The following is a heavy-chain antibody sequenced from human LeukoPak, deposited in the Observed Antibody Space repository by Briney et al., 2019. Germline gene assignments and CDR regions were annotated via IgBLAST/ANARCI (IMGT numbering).Heavy chain of an antibody. V-gene: IGHV3-23*01. CDR2: ISGSGGST. D-gene: IGHD6-6*01. CDR1: GFTFSSYA. CDR3: AKGAFSSSFPHFDY. Sequence: PGGSLRLSCAASGFTFSSYAMSWVRQAPGKGLEWVSAISGSGGSTYYADSVKGRFTISRDNSNDTLFLQMNSLRVVDTALYYCAKGAFSSSFPHFDYWGQGILVTVSS. J-gene: IGHJ4*02.